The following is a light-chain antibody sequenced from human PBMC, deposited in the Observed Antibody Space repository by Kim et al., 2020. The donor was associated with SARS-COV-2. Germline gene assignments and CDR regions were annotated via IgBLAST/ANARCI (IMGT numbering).Light chain of an antibody. CDR2: GKN. CDR1: SLRSYY. J-gene: IGLJ1*01. CDR3: NSRDSSGNHLRV. Sequence: SSELTQDSAVSAALGQTVRITCQGDSLRSYYASWYQQKPGQAPVLVIYGKNNRPSGIPDRFSGSSSGNTASLTITGAQAEDEADYYCNSRDSSGNHLRVFGTGTKVTVL. V-gene: IGLV3-19*01.